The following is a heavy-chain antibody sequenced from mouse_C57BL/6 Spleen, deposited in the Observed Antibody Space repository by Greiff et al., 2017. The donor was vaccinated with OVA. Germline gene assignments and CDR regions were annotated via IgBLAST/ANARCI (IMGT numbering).Heavy chain of an antibody. CDR1: GYTFTSYW. CDR2: IYPGSGST. Sequence: QVQLQQPGAELVKPGASVKMSCKASGYTFTSYWITWVKQRPGQGLEWIGDIYPGSGSTNYNEKFKSKATLTVDTSSSTAYMQLSSLTSEDSAVYYCARFNYGNCGFAYWGQGTLVTVSA. J-gene: IGHJ3*01. CDR3: ARFNYGNCGFAY. D-gene: IGHD2-1*01. V-gene: IGHV1-55*01.